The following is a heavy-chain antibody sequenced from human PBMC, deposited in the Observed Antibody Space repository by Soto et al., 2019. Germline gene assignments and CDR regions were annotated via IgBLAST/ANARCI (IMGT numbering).Heavy chain of an antibody. Sequence: ASVKFYCKPSGNTFTSHAMHWVRQDPGQRLEWMGWINAGNGNTKYSQKFQGRVTITRDTSASTAYMELSSLRSEDTAVYYCARDRYYDFWSGYYPPTNWFDPWGQGTLVTVS. V-gene: IGHV1-3*01. CDR1: GNTFTSHA. CDR3: ARDRYYDFWSGYYPPTNWFDP. J-gene: IGHJ5*02. D-gene: IGHD3-3*01. CDR2: INAGNGNT.